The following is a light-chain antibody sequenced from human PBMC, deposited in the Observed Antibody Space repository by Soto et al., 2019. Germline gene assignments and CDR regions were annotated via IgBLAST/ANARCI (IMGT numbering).Light chain of an antibody. CDR3: QQTYSTPPT. CDR1: QSISDF. J-gene: IGKJ1*01. V-gene: IGKV1-39*01. Sequence: DIQMTQSPYSLSASVVDRVTITCRASQSISDFLNWYQQKPGKAPKLLIYAASTLQSGVPSRFSGSGSGTDFTLTISSLEPEDFATYYCQQTYSTPPTFGQGTKVDIK. CDR2: AAS.